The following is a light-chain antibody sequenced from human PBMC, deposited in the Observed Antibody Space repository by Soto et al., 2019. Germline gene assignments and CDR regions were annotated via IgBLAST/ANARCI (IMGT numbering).Light chain of an antibody. Sequence: DIQMTQSPSTLSASVGDRVSINCRASQYISTYLNWYQQKPGKAPKLLIYKASTLESGVPSRFRGSGSGTEFTLTISSLQPDDFATYYCQQCNSYSRTFGQGTKVDIK. CDR1: QYISTY. CDR2: KAS. CDR3: QQCNSYSRT. V-gene: IGKV1-5*03. J-gene: IGKJ1*01.